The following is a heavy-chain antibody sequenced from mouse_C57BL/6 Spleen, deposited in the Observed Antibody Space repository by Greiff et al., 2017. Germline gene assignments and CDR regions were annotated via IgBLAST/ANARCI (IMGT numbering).Heavy chain of an antibody. D-gene: IGHD2-3*01. CDR2: IYPRSGNT. CDR1: GYTFTSYG. J-gene: IGHJ4*01. V-gene: IGHV1-81*01. Sequence: QVQLKQSGAELARPGASVKLSCKASGYTFTSYGISWVKQRTGQGLEWIGEIYPRSGNTYYNEKFKGKATLTADKSSSTAYMELRSLTSEDSAVYFCARFLYDGYYDYYAMDYWGQGTSVTVSS. CDR3: ARFLYDGYYDYYAMDY.